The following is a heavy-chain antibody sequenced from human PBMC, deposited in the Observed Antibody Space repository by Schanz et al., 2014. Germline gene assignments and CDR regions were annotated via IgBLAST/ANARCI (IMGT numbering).Heavy chain of an antibody. Sequence: QVQLVQSGAEVKKPGASVKVSCKASGGTFSSYAITWVRQAPGQGLEWMGRISPILGIANYAQKFQGRVTITADKLTSTAYMELSSLRSEDTAVYYCARGYRLQSFDYWGQGTLVTVSS. V-gene: IGHV1-69*09. CDR1: GGTFSSYA. CDR3: ARGYRLQSFDY. J-gene: IGHJ4*02. CDR2: ISPILGIA. D-gene: IGHD4-4*01.